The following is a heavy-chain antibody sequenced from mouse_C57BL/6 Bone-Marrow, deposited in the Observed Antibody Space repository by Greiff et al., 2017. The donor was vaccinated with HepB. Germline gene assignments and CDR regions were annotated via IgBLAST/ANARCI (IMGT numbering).Heavy chain of an antibody. J-gene: IGHJ3*01. D-gene: IGHD2-2*01. Sequence: EVKLEEPGEGLVKPGGSLKLSCAASGFTFSSYAMSWVRQTPEKRLEWVADISSGGDYINYADTVKGRFTISRDNARNTLYLQMSSLKSEDTAMYYCTRGGYDGCWFAYWGQGTLVTVSA. CDR3: TRGGYDGCWFAY. V-gene: IGHV5-9-1*02. CDR2: ISSGGDYI. CDR1: GFTFSSYA.